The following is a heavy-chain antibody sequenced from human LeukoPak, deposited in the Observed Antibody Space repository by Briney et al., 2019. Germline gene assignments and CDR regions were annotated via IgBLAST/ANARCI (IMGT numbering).Heavy chain of an antibody. CDR3: ASLSRSDAFDI. CDR2: ISYDGSNK. V-gene: IGHV3-30-3*01. J-gene: IGHJ3*02. CDR1: GFTFSSYA. Sequence: GRSLRLSCAASGFTFSSYAMHWIRQAPGKGLEWVAVISYDGSNKYYADSVKGRFTISRDNAKNSLYLQMNSLRAEDTAVYYCASLSRSDAFDIWGQGTMVTVSS.